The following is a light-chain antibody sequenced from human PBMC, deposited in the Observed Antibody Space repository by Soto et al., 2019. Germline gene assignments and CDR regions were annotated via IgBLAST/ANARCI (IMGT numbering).Light chain of an antibody. CDR2: DAS. CDR3: QHYDNLPLT. CDR1: HDIDKY. J-gene: IGKJ3*01. Sequence: ETLMTQSPSSLSASVGDRVTITCQASHDIDKYLSGYQKKLGKAPKLLIYDASNLETGVPSRFSASGSGTDFTFTISSLQPEDIATYYCQHYDNLPLTFGPGTKVDIK. V-gene: IGKV1-33*01.